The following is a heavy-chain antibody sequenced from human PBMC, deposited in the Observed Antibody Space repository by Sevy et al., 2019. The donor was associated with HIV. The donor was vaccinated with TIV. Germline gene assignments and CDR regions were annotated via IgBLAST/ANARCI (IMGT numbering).Heavy chain of an antibody. J-gene: IGHJ4*02. CDR1: GGSISSSDYD. V-gene: IGHV4-39*01. D-gene: IGHD2-21*01. CDR3: ARNGGIVDRGFDF. Sequence: SETLSLTCTVSGGSISSSDYDWGWIRQPPVMGLEGIGSLYFSGGSNYNPAPKSRVTISVDTYTNKFSLKLTSVTVADTGVYYCARNGGIVDRGFDFWGQGTLVTVSS. CDR2: LYFSGGS.